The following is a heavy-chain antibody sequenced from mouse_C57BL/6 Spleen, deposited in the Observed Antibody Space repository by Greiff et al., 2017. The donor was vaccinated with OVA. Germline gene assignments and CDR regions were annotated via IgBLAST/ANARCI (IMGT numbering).Heavy chain of an antibody. J-gene: IGHJ1*03. CDR2: INPSSGYT. CDR1: GYTFTSYT. D-gene: IGHD2-10*02. V-gene: IGHV1-4*01. CDR3: ARGSYGNYEYFDV. Sequence: QVQLQQSGAELARPGASVNMSCKASGYTFTSYTMHWVKQRPGQGLEWIGYINPSSGYTKYNQKFKDKATLTADKSSSTAYMQLSSLTSEDSAVYYCARGSYGNYEYFDVWGTGTTVTVSS.